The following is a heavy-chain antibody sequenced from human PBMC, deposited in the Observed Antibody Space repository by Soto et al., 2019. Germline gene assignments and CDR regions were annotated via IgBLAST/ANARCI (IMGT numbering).Heavy chain of an antibody. J-gene: IGHJ6*02. CDR1: GGTFSSYA. V-gene: IGHV1-69*13. Sequence: SVKVSCKASGGTFSSYAMSWVRQAPGQGLEWMGGIIPIFGTANYAQKFQGRVTITADESTSTAYMELSSLRSEDTAVYYCARVALPFYYYYGMDVWGQGTTVTVSS. CDR3: ARVALPFYYYYGMDV. CDR2: IIPIFGTA.